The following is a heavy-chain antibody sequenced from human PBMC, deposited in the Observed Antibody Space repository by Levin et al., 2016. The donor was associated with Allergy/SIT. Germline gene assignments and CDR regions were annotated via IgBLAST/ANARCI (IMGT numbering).Heavy chain of an antibody. CDR2: IYSGGST. J-gene: IGHJ5*02. CDR3: AAAPGGGWFDP. V-gene: IGHV3-53*01. CDR1: GFTVSSNY. D-gene: IGHD2-15*01. Sequence: GESLKISCAASGFTVSSNYMSWVRQAPGKGLEWVSVIYSGGSTYYADSVKGRFTISRDNSKNTLYLQMNSLRAEDTAVYYCAAAPGGGWFDPWGQGTLVTVSS.